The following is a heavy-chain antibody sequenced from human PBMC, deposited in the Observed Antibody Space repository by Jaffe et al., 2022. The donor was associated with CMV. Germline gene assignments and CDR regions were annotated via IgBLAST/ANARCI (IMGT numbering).Heavy chain of an antibody. CDR2: ISNDGRKK. V-gene: IGHV3-30*18. CDR3: AKGGGAAGDNPYGMDV. Sequence: QVQLVESGGGVVQPGRSLRLSCAASGFPFSSYGMQWVRQAPGKGLEWLAVISNDGRKKYYADSVRGRFTISRDNSGNTMYLQMNSLRAEDRAVYYCAKGGGAAGDNPYGMDVWGQGTTVTVSS. J-gene: IGHJ6*02. D-gene: IGHD6-13*01. CDR1: GFPFSSYG.